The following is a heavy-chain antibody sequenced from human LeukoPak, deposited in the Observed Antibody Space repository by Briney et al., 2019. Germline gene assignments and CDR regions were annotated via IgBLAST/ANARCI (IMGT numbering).Heavy chain of an antibody. V-gene: IGHV3-74*01. CDR2: INTDESGT. CDR1: RFTFSSYW. D-gene: IGHD1/OR15-1a*01. CDR3: ARGNTHALDI. J-gene: IGHJ3*02. Sequence: PGESLRLSCAASRFTFSSYWMHWVRQAPGKGLVWVSRINTDESGTSYADSVKGRFTISRDNAKNTLYLQMNSLRAEDTAVYYCARGNTHALDIWGQGTMVTVSS.